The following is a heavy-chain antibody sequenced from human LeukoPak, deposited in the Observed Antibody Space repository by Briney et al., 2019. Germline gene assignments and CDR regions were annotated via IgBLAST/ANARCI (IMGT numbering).Heavy chain of an antibody. V-gene: IGHV3-53*01. CDR1: GLTGSHNY. J-gene: IGHJ5*02. CDR3: IVFGDPNH. CDR2: IHTSGDT. Sequence: GGSLRLSCAASGLTGSHNYVSWVRQAPGKGLEWVSAIHTSGDTCYADSVKGRFTISRDTSKNTLYLQINSLRVEDTAVYYCIVFGDPNHWGQGTLVTVSS. D-gene: IGHD4-17*01.